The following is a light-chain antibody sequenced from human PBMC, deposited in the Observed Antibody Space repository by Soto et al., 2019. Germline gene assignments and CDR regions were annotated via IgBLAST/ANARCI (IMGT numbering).Light chain of an antibody. Sequence: QSVLTQPGAVSGSPGQSITIYCTGTSSDVGAYDYVSWYQQHPDKAPKLMIYEVSHRPSGVSNRFYGSKSVNTATLTISGLQAEDEADYYCSSYTSSSTRVFGTGTKSPS. CDR3: SSYTSSSTRV. V-gene: IGLV2-14*03. J-gene: IGLJ1*01. CDR2: EVS. CDR1: SSDVGAYDY.